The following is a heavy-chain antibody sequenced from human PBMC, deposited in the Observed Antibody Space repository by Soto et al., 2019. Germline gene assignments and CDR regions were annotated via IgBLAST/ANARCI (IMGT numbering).Heavy chain of an antibody. Sequence: QTGGSLRLSCAASGFTFGSYGMSWVRQAPGKGLEWLATIKMDASEEKYVDSVKGRFTMSRDNAKNSLYLQMDSLRAEDTAVYYCVLVSVSGSPASVNHSLDYSGHGTLVAGS. CDR2: IKMDASEE. J-gene: IGHJ4*01. D-gene: IGHD3-10*01. V-gene: IGHV3-7*01. CDR1: GFTFGSYG. CDR3: VLVSVSGSPASVNHSLDY.